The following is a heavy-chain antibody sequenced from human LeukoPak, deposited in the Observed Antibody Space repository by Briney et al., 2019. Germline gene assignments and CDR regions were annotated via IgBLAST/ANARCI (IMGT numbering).Heavy chain of an antibody. CDR2: INPSGST. CDR1: GGSFSGYY. D-gene: IGHD6-13*01. J-gene: IGHJ3*02. CDR3: AREQQLVRAGAFNI. Sequence: SETLSLTCAVYGGSFSGYYWSWIRQPPGKGLEWIGEINPSGSTNYNPSLKSRVTISVDTSKNQFSLKLSSVTAADTAVYYCAREQQLVRAGAFNIWGQGTMVTVSS. V-gene: IGHV4-34*01.